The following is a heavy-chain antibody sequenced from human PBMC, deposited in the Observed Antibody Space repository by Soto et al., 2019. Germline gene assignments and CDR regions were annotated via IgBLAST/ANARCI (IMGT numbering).Heavy chain of an antibody. CDR2: ISAYNGNT. J-gene: IGHJ4*02. V-gene: IGHV1-18*01. D-gene: IGHD6-6*01. CDR3: ARVGSSGTFDY. Sequence: ASVKVSCKASGYTFTSYVISWVRQAPGQGLEWMGWISAYNGNTNYAQKLQGRVTMTTDTSTSTAYMELSSLRSEDTAVYYCARVGSSGTFDYWGQGTLVTVSS. CDR1: GYTFTSYV.